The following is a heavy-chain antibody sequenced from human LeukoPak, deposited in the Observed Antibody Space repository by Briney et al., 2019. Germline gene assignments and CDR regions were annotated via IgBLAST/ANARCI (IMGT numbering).Heavy chain of an antibody. V-gene: IGHV3-74*01. CDR1: GFTFSSYW. Sequence: GGSLRLSXAASGFTFSSYWMHWVRQAPGKGLVWVSRINSDGRSTSYADSVKGRFTISRDNAKNKLSLQMNSLRAEDTAVYYCARASYDYVWGSYRPDAFDIWGQGTMVTVSS. D-gene: IGHD3-16*02. J-gene: IGHJ3*02. CDR3: ARASYDYVWGSYRPDAFDI. CDR2: INSDGRST.